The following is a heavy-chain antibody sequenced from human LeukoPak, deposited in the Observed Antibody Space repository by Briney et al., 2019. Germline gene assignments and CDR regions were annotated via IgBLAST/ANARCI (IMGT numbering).Heavy chain of an antibody. CDR1: GVSISGYF. CDR2: IYGSGTT. D-gene: IGHD1-14*01. J-gene: IGHJ4*02. Sequence: SETLSLTCTVSGVSISGYFWNWIRQPAGGRLEYIGRIYGSGTTTYNPSLKSRVVMSFDTSKNQFSLKLTSVTAADTAVYYCARGAGICSNWYFDYWGQGTLVTVSS. V-gene: IGHV4-4*07. CDR3: ARGAGICSNWYFDY.